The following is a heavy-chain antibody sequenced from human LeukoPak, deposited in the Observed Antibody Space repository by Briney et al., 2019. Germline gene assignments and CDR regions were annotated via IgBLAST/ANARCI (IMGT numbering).Heavy chain of an antibody. CDR3: ARGPIVRANGDYVVPDAFHI. Sequence: SETLSLTCAVYGGSFSGYYWSWIRQPPGKGLEWIGEINHSGSTNYNPSLKSRVTISVDTSKNQFSLKLRSVTAADTAVYFCARGPIVRANGDYVVPDAFHIWGQGTRVTVSS. CDR1: GGSFSGYY. V-gene: IGHV4-34*01. J-gene: IGHJ3*02. D-gene: IGHD4-17*01. CDR2: INHSGST.